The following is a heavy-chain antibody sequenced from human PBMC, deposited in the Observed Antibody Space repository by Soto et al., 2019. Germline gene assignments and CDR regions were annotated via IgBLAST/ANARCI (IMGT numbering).Heavy chain of an antibody. CDR2: MNPNSGNT. D-gene: IGHD1-1*01. CDR1: GYTFTSYD. Sequence: QMQLVQSRAEVKKPGASVKVYCKASGYTFTSYDINWVRQATGQGLELMGCMNPNSGNTGYAQKFQGRVTMNRNTSISTAYMELSRLRSEDTAVYYCARERTGTTSMDVWCQGTTVTVSS. J-gene: IGHJ6*02. V-gene: IGHV1-8*01. CDR3: ARERTGTTSMDV.